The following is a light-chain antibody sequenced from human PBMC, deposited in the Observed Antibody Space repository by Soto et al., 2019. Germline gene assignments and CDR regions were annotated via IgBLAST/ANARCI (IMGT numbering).Light chain of an antibody. J-gene: IGLJ3*02. Sequence: SYELTQPPSVSVAPGQTARITWWGNNIGSKSVHWHQQRPGQAPLVVINDDTDRPSGIPERFSGANSENTATLTITRVEAGDEADYYCQVRDSNNDHMVFGGGTKVTVL. CDR2: DDT. CDR1: NIGSKS. V-gene: IGLV3-21*02. CDR3: QVRDSNNDHMV.